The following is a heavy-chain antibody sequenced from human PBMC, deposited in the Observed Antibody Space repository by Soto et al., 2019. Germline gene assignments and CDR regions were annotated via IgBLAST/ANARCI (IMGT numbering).Heavy chain of an antibody. V-gene: IGHV1-2*02. CDR3: AKSPGGEWRGWFDP. CDR1: GYTFTAYV. Sequence: QMQLVQSGAEVRKPGASVRVSCKASGYTFTAYVINWLRRAPGQGLEWMGWIDPETGGTKFAQKFQDRATMTRDTSISTAYMDLTSLTFDDTAIYYCAKSPGGEWRGWFDPWGQGSLVTVSS. CDR2: IDPETGGT. J-gene: IGHJ5*02. D-gene: IGHD3-3*01.